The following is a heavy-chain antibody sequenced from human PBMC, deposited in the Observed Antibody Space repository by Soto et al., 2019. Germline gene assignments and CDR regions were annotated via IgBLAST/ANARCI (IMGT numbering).Heavy chain of an antibody. D-gene: IGHD4-17*01. Sequence: RRSGRLACAASGFTFSSYGMHWVRQAPGKGLEWVAVIWYDGSNKYYADSVKGRFTISRDNSKNTLYLQMNSLRAEDTAVYYCARGDYGDYLYYFGTDVWGQGTTVTVSS. CDR2: IWYDGSNK. CDR1: GFTFSSYG. J-gene: IGHJ6*02. V-gene: IGHV3-33*01. CDR3: ARGDYGDYLYYFGTDV.